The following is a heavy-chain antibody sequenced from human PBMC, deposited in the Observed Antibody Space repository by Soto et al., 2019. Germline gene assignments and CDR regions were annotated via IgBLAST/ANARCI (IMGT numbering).Heavy chain of an antibody. CDR1: GYSFTSYW. D-gene: IGHD3-22*01. V-gene: IGHV5-10-1*03. Sequence: EVQLVQSGAEVKKPGESLRISCQGSGYSFTSYWITWVRQMPGKGLEWMGRINPSDSYTNYNPSFQGHVTMSADRSMTTAYLQWSSLKASDAAIYYCARHRGHYDERWTCFDYWGQGTLVSVSS. CDR2: INPSDSYT. CDR3: ARHRGHYDERWTCFDY. J-gene: IGHJ4*02.